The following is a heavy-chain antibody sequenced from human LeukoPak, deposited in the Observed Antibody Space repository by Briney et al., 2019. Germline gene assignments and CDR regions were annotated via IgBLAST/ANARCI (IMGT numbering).Heavy chain of an antibody. J-gene: IGHJ4*02. D-gene: IGHD7-27*01. CDR2: IYHSGST. CDR3: AKDGKLGGDY. Sequence: SETLSLTCTVSGYSISSGYYWGWIRQPPGKGLEWIGSIYHSGSTYYNPSLKSRVTISVDTSKNQFSLKLSSVTAADTAVYYCAKDGKLGGDYWGQGTLVTVSS. CDR1: GYSISSGYY. V-gene: IGHV4-38-2*02.